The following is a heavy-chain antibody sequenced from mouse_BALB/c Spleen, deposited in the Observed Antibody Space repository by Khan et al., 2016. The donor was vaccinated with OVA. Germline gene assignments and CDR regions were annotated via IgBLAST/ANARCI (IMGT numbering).Heavy chain of an antibody. V-gene: IGHV3-2*02. D-gene: IGHD2-2*01. CDR1: GYSITSDYA. CDR2: ISYSGST. CDR3: ARVGYDGYAMDY. Sequence: EVQLQESGPGLVKPSQSLSLTCTVTGYSITSDYAWNWIRQFPGNKLEWMGYISYSGSTSYNPSLKSRISITRDTSKNQFFLQLNSVTTEDTATYCCARVGYDGYAMDYWGQGTSVTVSS. J-gene: IGHJ4*01.